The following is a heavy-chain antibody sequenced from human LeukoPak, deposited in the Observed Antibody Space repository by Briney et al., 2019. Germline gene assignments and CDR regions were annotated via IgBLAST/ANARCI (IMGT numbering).Heavy chain of an antibody. CDR1: GYTFTSYA. Sequence: ASVKVSCKASGYTFTSYAMHWVRQAPGQRLEWMGWINAGNGNTKYSQKFQGRVTITRDTSASTAYMELSSLRSEDTAVYYCARGSHCSSTSCYSPRGNWFDPWGQGTLATVSS. CDR3: ARGSHCSSTSCYSPRGNWFDP. CDR2: INAGNGNT. D-gene: IGHD2-2*02. V-gene: IGHV1-3*01. J-gene: IGHJ5*02.